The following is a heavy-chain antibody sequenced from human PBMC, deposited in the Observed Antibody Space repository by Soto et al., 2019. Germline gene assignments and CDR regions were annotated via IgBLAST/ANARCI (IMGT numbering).Heavy chain of an antibody. Sequence: SETLSLTCTVSGGSISSSSYYWGWIRQPPGKGLEWIGSIYYSGSTYYNPSLKSRVTISVDTSKNQFSLKLSSVTAADTAVYYCARHSNRDGPSRIAVAVPFDYWGQGTLVTVSS. D-gene: IGHD6-19*01. J-gene: IGHJ4*02. CDR3: ARHSNRDGPSRIAVAVPFDY. V-gene: IGHV4-39*01. CDR1: GGSISSSSYY. CDR2: IYYSGST.